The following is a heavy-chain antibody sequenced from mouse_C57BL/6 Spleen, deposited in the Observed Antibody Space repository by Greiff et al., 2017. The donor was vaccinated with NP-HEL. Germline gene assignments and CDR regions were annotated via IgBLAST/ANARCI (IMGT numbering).Heavy chain of an antibody. CDR2: IYPYNGVS. Sequence: VQLQQSGPELVKPGASVKISCKASGYSFTGYYMHWVKQSHGNILDWIGYIYPYNGVSSYNQKFKGKATLTVDKSSSTAYMELRSLTSEDSAVYDCARSGGNYGRSPYYFDYWGQGTSLTVSS. D-gene: IGHD1-1*01. CDR1: GYSFTGYY. V-gene: IGHV1-31*01. J-gene: IGHJ2*02. CDR3: ARSGGNYGRSPYYFDY.